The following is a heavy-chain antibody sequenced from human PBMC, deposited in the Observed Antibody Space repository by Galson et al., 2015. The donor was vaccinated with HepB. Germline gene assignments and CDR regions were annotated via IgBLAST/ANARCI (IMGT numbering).Heavy chain of an antibody. D-gene: IGHD3-10*01. Sequence: QSGAEVKKPGESLKISCKGSGYSFTSYWIGWVRQMPGKGLEWMGIIYPGDSDTRYSPSFQGQVTISADKSISTAYLQWSSLKASDTAMYYCARDPLGYYGSGSWGGTYYFDYWGQGTLVTVSS. CDR1: GYSFTSYW. CDR3: ARDPLGYYGSGSWGGTYYFDY. V-gene: IGHV5-51*01. J-gene: IGHJ4*02. CDR2: IYPGDSDT.